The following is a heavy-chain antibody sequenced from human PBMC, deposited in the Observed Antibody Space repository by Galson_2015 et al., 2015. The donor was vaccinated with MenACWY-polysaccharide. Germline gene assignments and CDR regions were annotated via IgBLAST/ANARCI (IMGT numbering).Heavy chain of an antibody. Sequence: SLRLSCAASGFTFSNAWMSWVRQAPGKGLEWVGRIKRISEGGTIDYAAPVKGRFSISRDDLKNTLYLQMNSLKTEDTAVYYCTTEDYYQSSGYWNSRKLYDYWGQGTLVTVSS. CDR2: IKRISEGGTI. V-gene: IGHV3-15*01. D-gene: IGHD3-22*01. CDR1: GFTFSNAW. CDR3: TTEDYYQSSGYWNSRKLYDY. J-gene: IGHJ4*02.